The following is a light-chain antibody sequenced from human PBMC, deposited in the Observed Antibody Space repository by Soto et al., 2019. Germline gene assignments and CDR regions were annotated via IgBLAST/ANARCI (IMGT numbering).Light chain of an antibody. J-gene: IGKJ1*01. CDR2: GAS. Sequence: EIVLTQSPATLSETPGERATLSCRASQGVSSNLAWYQQKPGQGPRLLIYGASTRATGIPARFSGSGSGTEFTLNISSLQPEDFALYYCQQYNNWPPRGTFGQGTKVDIK. V-gene: IGKV3-15*01. CDR3: QQYNNWPPRGT. CDR1: QGVSSN.